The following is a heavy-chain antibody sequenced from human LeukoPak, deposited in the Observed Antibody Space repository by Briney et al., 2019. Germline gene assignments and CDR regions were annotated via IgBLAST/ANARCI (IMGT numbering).Heavy chain of an antibody. J-gene: IGHJ4*02. D-gene: IGHD6-13*01. Sequence: ASVKVSCKASGYTFTGYYMHWVRQAPGQGLEWMGWINPNSGGTNYAQKFQGRVTMTRDTSISTAYMELSRLRSDDTAVYYCARGDSSSRYNLFDYWGQGTLVTVSS. CDR2: INPNSGGT. CDR3: ARGDSSSRYNLFDY. CDR1: GYTFTGYY. V-gene: IGHV1-2*02.